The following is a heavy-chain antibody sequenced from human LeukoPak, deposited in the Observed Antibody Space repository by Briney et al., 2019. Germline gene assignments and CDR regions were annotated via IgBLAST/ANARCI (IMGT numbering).Heavy chain of an antibody. CDR3: ARDRGNSDPGDWFDS. J-gene: IGHJ5*01. D-gene: IGHD4-23*01. V-gene: IGHV3-11*01. Sequence: PGGSLRLSCAASGFTFSDYYMSWIRQAPGKGLEWVSYISGSGSTVYYAASVRGRFTISRDDAKNSPFLQMNSLRAEDTVVYYCARDRGNSDPGDWFDSWGQGTLVTVSS. CDR1: GFTFSDYY. CDR2: ISGSGSTV.